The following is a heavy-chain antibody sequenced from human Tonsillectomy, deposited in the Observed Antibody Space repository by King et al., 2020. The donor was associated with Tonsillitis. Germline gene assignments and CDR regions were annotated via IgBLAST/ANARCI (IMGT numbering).Heavy chain of an antibody. CDR1: GYTFTSYY. J-gene: IGHJ3*02. D-gene: IGHD1-26*01. Sequence: VQLVESGAEVKKPGASVKVSCKASGYTFTSYYMHWVRQAPGQGLEWMGIXXXXGGXTSYAQKFQGRVTMTRDTPTSTVYMELSSLRSEDTAVYYCARDAAYSGGYYGSLDIWGQGTMVTVSS. CDR2: XXXXGGXT. V-gene: IGHV1-46*01. CDR3: ARDAAYSGGYYGSLDI.